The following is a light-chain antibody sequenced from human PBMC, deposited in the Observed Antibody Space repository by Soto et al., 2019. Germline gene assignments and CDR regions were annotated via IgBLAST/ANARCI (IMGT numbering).Light chain of an antibody. CDR1: QSVSSD. CDR2: RAS. V-gene: IGKV3-15*01. J-gene: IGKJ5*01. Sequence: EIVMTQSPAPLSVSPGERATLSCRASQSVSSDLAWYQQKPGQAPRLLIYRASTRATGIPARFSGSGSGTEFTLTVSSLQSEDSAVYYCQQYNNWPITFGQGTRLEIK. CDR3: QQYNNWPIT.